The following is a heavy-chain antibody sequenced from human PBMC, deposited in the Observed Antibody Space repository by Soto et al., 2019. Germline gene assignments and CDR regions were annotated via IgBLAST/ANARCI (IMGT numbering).Heavy chain of an antibody. Sequence: ASVKVSCKASGYTFTGYYMHWVRQAPGQGLEWMGWINPNSGGTNYAQKFQGWVTMTRDTSISTAYMELSRLRSDDTAVYYCASSVVTAGMNYYYYYGMDVWGQGTTVTVSS. D-gene: IGHD2-21*02. CDR3: ASSVVTAGMNYYYYYGMDV. CDR1: GYTFTGYY. J-gene: IGHJ6*02. CDR2: INPNSGGT. V-gene: IGHV1-2*04.